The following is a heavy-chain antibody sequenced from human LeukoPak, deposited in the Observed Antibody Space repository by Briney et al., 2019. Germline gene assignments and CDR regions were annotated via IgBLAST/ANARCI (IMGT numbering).Heavy chain of an antibody. CDR1: GGTFISYA. Sequence: ASVKVSCKASGGTFISYAISWVRQAPGQGLEWMGGIIPIFGTANYAQKFQGRVTITADESTSTAYMELSSLRSEDTAVYYCARDSMGIAVAGYFDYWGEGTLVTVSS. CDR2: IIPIFGTA. V-gene: IGHV1-69*01. J-gene: IGHJ4*02. CDR3: ARDSMGIAVAGYFDY. D-gene: IGHD6-19*01.